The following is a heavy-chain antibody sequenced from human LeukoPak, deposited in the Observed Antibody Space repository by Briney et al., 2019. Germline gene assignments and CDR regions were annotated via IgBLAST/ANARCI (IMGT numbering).Heavy chain of an antibody. CDR2: IHYSGST. CDR3: ARGSLSSGRVVEYFQH. CDR1: GGSISDYY. J-gene: IGHJ1*01. V-gene: IGHV4-59*01. Sequence: PSENLSLTCIVSGGSISDYYWSWIRQPPGKGLEWIGNIHYSGSTNYNPSLKSRVTISVDTSKNQFSLKLSSVTAADTAVYYCARGSLSSGRVVEYFQHWGQGTLVTVSS. D-gene: IGHD6-19*01.